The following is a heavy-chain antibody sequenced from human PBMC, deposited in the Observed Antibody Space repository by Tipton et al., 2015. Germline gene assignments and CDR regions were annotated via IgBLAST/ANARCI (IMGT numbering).Heavy chain of an antibody. CDR3: ARGGAASGDIVVVVAGWGWFDP. V-gene: IGHV1-18*01. J-gene: IGHJ5*02. Sequence: QVQLVQSGAEVKKPGASVKVSCKASGSTFTSYGITWVRQAPGQGLEWMGWINAYNGNTNYAQKLQGRVTMTTDTSTSTAYMELRSLRSDDTAVYYCARGGAASGDIVVVVAGWGWFDPWGQGALVTVSS. CDR1: GSTFTSYG. CDR2: INAYNGNT. D-gene: IGHD2-15*01.